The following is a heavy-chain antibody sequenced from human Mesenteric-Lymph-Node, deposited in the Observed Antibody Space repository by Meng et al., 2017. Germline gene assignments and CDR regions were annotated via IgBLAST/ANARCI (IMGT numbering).Heavy chain of an antibody. D-gene: IGHD3-9*01. CDR2: IWYDGSNK. J-gene: IGHJ4*02. V-gene: IGHV3-33*08. CDR3: ARDPTQSYDILTDYYFDY. Sequence: GESLKISCAGSGLTVSSNHMSWVRQAPGKGLEWVAIIWYDGSNKYYADSVKGRFTISRDNSKNTLYLQMNSLRAEDTAVYYCARDPTQSYDILTDYYFDYWGQGTLVTVSS. CDR1: GLTVSSNH.